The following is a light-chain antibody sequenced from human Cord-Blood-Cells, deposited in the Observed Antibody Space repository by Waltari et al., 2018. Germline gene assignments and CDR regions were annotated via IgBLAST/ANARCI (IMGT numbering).Light chain of an antibody. Sequence: QSALTQPPPVSGSPGRSVTIPSPGTSSDVVGYNYVSCYQQHPGKAPKLMIYDVSKRPSGVPDRFSGSKSGNTASLTISGLQAEDEADYYCCSYAGSYTSYVFGTGTKVTVL. CDR3: CSYAGSYTSYV. CDR2: DVS. V-gene: IGLV2-11*01. CDR1: SSDVVGYNY. J-gene: IGLJ1*01.